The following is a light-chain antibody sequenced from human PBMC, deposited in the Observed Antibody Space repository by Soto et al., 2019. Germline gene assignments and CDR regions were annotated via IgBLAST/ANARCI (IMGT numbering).Light chain of an antibody. CDR2: EDN. Sequence: NFMLTQPHSVSASPGKTVTISCTRSSGSIASKYVQWYQQRPGSSPTTVIYEDNQRPSGVPDRFSGSIDTSSNSASLTITGLHTDDEADYYCQSSDSSIRVFGGGTKLTVL. CDR3: QSSDSSIRV. J-gene: IGLJ3*02. CDR1: SGSIASKY. V-gene: IGLV6-57*01.